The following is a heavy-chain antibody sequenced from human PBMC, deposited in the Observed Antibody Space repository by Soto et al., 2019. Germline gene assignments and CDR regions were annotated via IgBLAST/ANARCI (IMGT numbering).Heavy chain of an antibody. V-gene: IGHV1-24*01. CDR1: GYTLTELS. D-gene: IGHD3-22*01. Sequence: GASVKVSCKVSGYTLTELSMHWVRQAPGKGLEWMGGFDPEDGETIYAQKFQGRVTMTEDTSTDTAYMELSSLRSEDTAVYYCATGGISSGPFDDWGKGTLVTVSS. J-gene: IGHJ4*02. CDR3: ATGGISSGPFDD. CDR2: FDPEDGET.